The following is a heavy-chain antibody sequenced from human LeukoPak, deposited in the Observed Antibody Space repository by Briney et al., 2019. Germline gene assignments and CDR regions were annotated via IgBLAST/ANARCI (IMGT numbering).Heavy chain of an antibody. D-gene: IGHD4-17*01. CDR2: ISYDGSNK. J-gene: IGHJ4*02. CDR1: GFTFSSYA. V-gene: IGHV3-30*04. CDR3: AREDYGDYDYYFDY. Sequence: TGGSLRLSCAASGFTFSSYAMHWVRQAPGKGLEWVAVISYDGSNKYYADSVKGRFTISRDNSKNTLYLQMNSLRAEDTAVYYCAREDYGDYDYYFDYWGQGTLVTVSS.